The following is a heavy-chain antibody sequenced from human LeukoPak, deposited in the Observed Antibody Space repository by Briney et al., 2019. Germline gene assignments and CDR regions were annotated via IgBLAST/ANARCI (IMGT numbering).Heavy chain of an antibody. CDR1: GGSISSYY. V-gene: IGHV4-59*12. CDR2: IYDSGST. CDR3: AREATYFYDSKADFDI. Sequence: SETLSLTCSVSGGSISSYYWSWIRQPPGKGLEWIGYIYDSGSTNFKSPLKSRVTMSGDTSKNQFSLKVNSVTAADTAVYYCAREATYFYDSKADFDIWGQGTMVTVSS. D-gene: IGHD3-22*01. J-gene: IGHJ3*02.